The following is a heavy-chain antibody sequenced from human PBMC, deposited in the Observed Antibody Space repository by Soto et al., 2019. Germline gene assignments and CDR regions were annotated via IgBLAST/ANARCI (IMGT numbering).Heavy chain of an antibody. CDR3: ARDAYYLDSRGSYYFDY. D-gene: IGHD3-22*01. CDR2: ISSGSTYI. Sequence: GGSLRLSFAASGFTFSIYSMNWVRQSPGKGLEWVSSISSGSTYIYYADSVKGRFTISRDSAKNSLFLQMNSLGAEDTAVYYCARDAYYLDSRGSYYFDYWGQGTLVTVSS. CDR1: GFTFSIYS. J-gene: IGHJ4*02. V-gene: IGHV3-21*01.